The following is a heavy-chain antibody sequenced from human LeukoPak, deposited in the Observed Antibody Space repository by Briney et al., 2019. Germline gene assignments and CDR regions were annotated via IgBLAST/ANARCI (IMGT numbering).Heavy chain of an antibody. CDR2: INPSGGST. CDR3: ARVFNRVSPEFWSGGEWDV. D-gene: IGHD3-3*01. CDR1: GYTFTSYY. Sequence: ASVKVSCKASGYTFTSYYMHWVRQAPGQGLEWMGIINPSGGSTSYAQKFQGRVTMTRDTSTSTVCMELSSLRSEDTAVYYCARVFNRVSPEFWSGGEWDVWGQGTTVTVSS. J-gene: IGHJ6*02. V-gene: IGHV1-46*01.